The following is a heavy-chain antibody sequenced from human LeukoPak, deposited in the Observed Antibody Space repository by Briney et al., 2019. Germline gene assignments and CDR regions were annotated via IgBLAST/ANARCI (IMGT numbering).Heavy chain of an antibody. V-gene: IGHV3-30*03. CDR3: ARNKAITAFFGMDV. Sequence: RPSLRLSCAASRFTFSDYAMHWVRQAPGKGLGWVAVIAYGGTYKHHADSLKGRFTLSRDNSRETLYLQINSLRPEDTALYYCARNKAITAFFGMDVWGQGTTVSVSS. CDR1: RFTFSDYA. J-gene: IGHJ6*02. CDR2: IAYGGTYK. D-gene: IGHD1-20*01.